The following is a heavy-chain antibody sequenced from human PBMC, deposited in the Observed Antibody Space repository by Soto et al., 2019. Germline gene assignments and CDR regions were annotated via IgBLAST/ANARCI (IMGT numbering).Heavy chain of an antibody. V-gene: IGHV4-59*01. CDR1: GGYISSYY. Sequence: PSKTLSLTCTVSGGYISSYYWSWIRQPPGKGLEWIGYIYYSGSTNYNPSLKSRVTISVDTSKNQFSLKLSSVTAADTAVYYCARQYSGYDGWFDPWGQGTVLPVSS. CDR2: IYYSGST. D-gene: IGHD5-12*01. J-gene: IGHJ5*02. CDR3: ARQYSGYDGWFDP.